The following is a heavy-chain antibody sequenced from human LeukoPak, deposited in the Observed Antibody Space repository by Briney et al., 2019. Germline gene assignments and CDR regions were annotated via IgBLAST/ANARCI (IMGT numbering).Heavy chain of an antibody. V-gene: IGHV1-2*02. J-gene: IGHJ3*02. CDR3: ARTEKWLQSDAFDI. CDR2: INPNSGGT. Sequence: ASVKVSCKASGYTFTGYYMHWVRQAPGQGLEWMGWINPNSGGTNYAQKFQGRVTMTRDTSTSTVYMELSRLRSDDTAVYYCARTEKWLQSDAFDIWGQGTMVTVSS. D-gene: IGHD5-24*01. CDR1: GYTFTGYY.